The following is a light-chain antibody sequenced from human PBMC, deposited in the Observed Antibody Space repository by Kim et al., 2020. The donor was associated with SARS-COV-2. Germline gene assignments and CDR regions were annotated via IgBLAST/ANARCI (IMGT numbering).Light chain of an antibody. CDR2: GAS. CDR1: QTVSYN. J-gene: IGKJ2*01. CDR3: QQYNNWPPRT. Sequence: EIVMTQSPATLSVSPGERATLSCRASQTVSYNLAWYQQKPGQAPRLLIYGASTRATGVPARFSGSGSGTDFTLTISSLQSEDLAVYYCQQYNNWPPRTFGQGTKLEI. V-gene: IGKV3-15*01.